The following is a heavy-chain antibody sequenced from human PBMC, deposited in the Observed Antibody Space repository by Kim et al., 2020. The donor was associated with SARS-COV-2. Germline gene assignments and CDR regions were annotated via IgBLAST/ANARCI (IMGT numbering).Heavy chain of an antibody. CDR2: MNPNSGNS. D-gene: IGHD4-17*01. Sequence: ASVKVSCKASGYTFTSYDINWVRQATGQGLEWMGWMNPNSGNSAYAQKFQGRVTMTRNTSMSTAYMELSSLRSEDMAVYYCARRLRPHMDVWGQGTTVTVSS. J-gene: IGHJ6*02. V-gene: IGHV1-8*01. CDR3: ARRLRPHMDV. CDR1: GYTFTSYD.